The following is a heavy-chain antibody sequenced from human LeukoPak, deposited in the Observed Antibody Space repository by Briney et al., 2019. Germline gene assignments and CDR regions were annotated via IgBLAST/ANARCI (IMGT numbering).Heavy chain of an antibody. CDR2: TRNEANIYTT. V-gene: IGHV3-72*01. J-gene: IGHJ3*02. D-gene: IGHD1-26*01. Sequence: GGSLRLSCAASGFTFSSYSMNWVRQAPGKGLEWVGRTRNEANIYTTKYAASVKGRFTISRDDSKNSLYLQMNSLKTEDTAVYYCASPVGATTVRAFDIWGQGTMVTVSS. CDR3: ASPVGATTVRAFDI. CDR1: GFTFSSYS.